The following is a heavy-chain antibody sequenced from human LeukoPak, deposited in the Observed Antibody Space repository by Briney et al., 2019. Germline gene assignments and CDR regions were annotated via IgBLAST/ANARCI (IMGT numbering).Heavy chain of an antibody. V-gene: IGHV4-59*01. Sequence: SETLSLTCTVSGGSISSYWNWIRQPPGKGLEWIGYIYYSGSTNYNPSLKSGGTNYNPSLKSRVTISVDTSKNQFSLKLSSVTAADTAVYYCARAGINDAFDIWGQGTMVAVSS. J-gene: IGHJ3*02. CDR2: IYYSGSTNYNPSLKSGGT. CDR3: ARAGINDAFDI. D-gene: IGHD3-16*01. CDR1: GGSISSY.